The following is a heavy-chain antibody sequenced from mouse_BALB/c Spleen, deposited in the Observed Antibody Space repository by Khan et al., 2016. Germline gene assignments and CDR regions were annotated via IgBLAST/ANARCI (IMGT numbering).Heavy chain of an antibody. Sequence: EVQLQESGPGLVKPSQSLSLTCTVTGYSITSGYGWNWIRQFPGNKLEWIGYISYSGRTNYNPSLKSRISLTRDTSTNTFFLQLNSVTTEDTATYYCARTARIKYWGQGTTLTVSS. J-gene: IGHJ2*01. CDR3: ARTARIKY. V-gene: IGHV3-2*02. CDR1: GYSITSGYG. CDR2: ISYSGRT. D-gene: IGHD1-2*01.